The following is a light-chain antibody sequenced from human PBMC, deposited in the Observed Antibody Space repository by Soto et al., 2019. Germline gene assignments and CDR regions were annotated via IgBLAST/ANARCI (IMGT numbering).Light chain of an antibody. CDR2: DVT. CDR1: GSDIGGYNY. J-gene: IGLJ2*01. CDR3: SSYTGSTTSVI. V-gene: IGLV2-14*03. Sequence: QSALTQPASVSGSPGQSITISCTGTGSDIGGYNYVSWYQQHPGTAPKLVIYDVTNRPSGVSNRFSDSKSGDTASLTISGLQAEDEADYYCSSYTGSTTSVIFGGGTKLTVL.